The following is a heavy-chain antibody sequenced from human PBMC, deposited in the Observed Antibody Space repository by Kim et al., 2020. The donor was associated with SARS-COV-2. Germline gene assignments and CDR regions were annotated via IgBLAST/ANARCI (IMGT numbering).Heavy chain of an antibody. J-gene: IGHJ6*02. Sequence: SETLSLTCTVSGGSISSSSYYWGWIRQPPGKGLEWIGSIYYSGSTYYNPSLKSRVTISVDTSKNQFSLKLSSVTAADTAVYYCARDRGVGNYYYGMDVWGQGTTVTVSS. V-gene: IGHV4-39*01. CDR3: ARDRGVGNYYYGMDV. CDR2: IYYSGST. D-gene: IGHD3-10*01. CDR1: GGSISSSSYY.